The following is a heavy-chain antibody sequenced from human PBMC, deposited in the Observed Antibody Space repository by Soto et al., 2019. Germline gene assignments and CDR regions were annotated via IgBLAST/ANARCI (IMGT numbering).Heavy chain of an antibody. Sequence: SETLSLTCTVSGGSISSYYWSWVRQPPGKGLEWIGYIYYSGSTNYNPSLKSRVTISVDTSKNQFSLKLSSVTAADTAVYYCAREHYPPFGRELVRGYYYYGMDVWGQGTTVTVSS. J-gene: IGHJ6*02. D-gene: IGHD1-26*01. V-gene: IGHV4-59*01. CDR3: AREHYPPFGRELVRGYYYYGMDV. CDR2: IYYSGST. CDR1: GGSISSYY.